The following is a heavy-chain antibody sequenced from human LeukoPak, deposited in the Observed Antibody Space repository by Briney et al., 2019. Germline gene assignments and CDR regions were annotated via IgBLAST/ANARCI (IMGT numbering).Heavy chain of an antibody. CDR2: IYYSGST. D-gene: IGHD6-13*01. Sequence: SETLSLTCTVSGVSISSYYWSWIRQPPGKGLEWIGYIYYSGSTHYNPSLKSRVTISVDTSKNQFSLKLSSVTAADTAVYYCARGEVEGSSSWYLDWFDPWGQGTLVTVSS. V-gene: IGHV4-59*01. CDR3: ARGEVEGSSSWYLDWFDP. J-gene: IGHJ5*02. CDR1: GVSISSYY.